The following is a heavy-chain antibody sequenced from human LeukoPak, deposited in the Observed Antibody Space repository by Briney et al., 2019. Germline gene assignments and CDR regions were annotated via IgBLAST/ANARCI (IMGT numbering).Heavy chain of an antibody. CDR1: GFTFSSYW. V-gene: IGHV3-7*01. D-gene: IGHD3-3*01. CDR3: ARTQTYYDFWSGPSDPYFDY. CDR2: IKQDGSEK. Sequence: GGSLRLSCAASGFTFSSYWMSWVRQAPGKGLEWVANIKQDGSEKYYVDSVKGRLTISRDNAKNSLYLQMNSLRAEDTAVYYCARTQTYYDFWSGPSDPYFDYWGQGTLVTVSS. J-gene: IGHJ4*02.